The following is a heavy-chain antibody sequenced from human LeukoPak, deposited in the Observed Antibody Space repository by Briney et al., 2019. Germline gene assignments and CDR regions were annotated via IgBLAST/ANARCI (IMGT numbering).Heavy chain of an antibody. J-gene: IGHJ4*02. CDR1: GGSISSSSYY. V-gene: IGHV4-39*01. CDR3: ARHESSYSNYCPYFDY. D-gene: IGHD4-11*01. Sequence: SETLSLTCTVSGGSISSSSYYWGWIRQPPGKGLEWIGGIYYSGSTYYNPPLKSRVTISVDTSKNQFSLKLSSVTAEDTAVYYCARHESSYSNYCPYFDYWGQGTLVTVSS. CDR2: IYYSGST.